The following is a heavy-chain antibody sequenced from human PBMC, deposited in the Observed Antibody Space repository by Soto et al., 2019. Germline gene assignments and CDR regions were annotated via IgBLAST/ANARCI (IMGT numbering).Heavy chain of an antibody. Sequence: QVQLVESGGGVVQPGRSLRLSCAASGFTFSSYAMHWVRQAPGKGLEWVAVISYDGSNKYYADSVKGRFTISRENSKNTLYLQMNSLRAEDTAVYYCAREGYDYVWGSYRYNWFDPWGQGTLVTVSS. J-gene: IGHJ5*02. CDR1: GFTFSSYA. V-gene: IGHV3-30-3*01. CDR3: AREGYDYVWGSYRYNWFDP. CDR2: ISYDGSNK. D-gene: IGHD3-16*02.